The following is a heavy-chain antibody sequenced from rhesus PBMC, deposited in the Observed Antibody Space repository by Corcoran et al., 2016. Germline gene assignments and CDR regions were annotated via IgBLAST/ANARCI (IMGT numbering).Heavy chain of an antibody. Sequence: QVQLQESGPGVVKPSETLSLTCAVSGGSISDSYRWSWIRQPPGKGLEWIGYIYVSSTSTNYNPSLKSRVTISKDTSKNQFSLKLSSVTAADTAVYYCAREDYWGQGVLVTVSS. CDR3: AREDY. CDR2: IYVSSTST. V-gene: IGHV4S10*01. CDR1: GGSISDSYR. J-gene: IGHJ4*01.